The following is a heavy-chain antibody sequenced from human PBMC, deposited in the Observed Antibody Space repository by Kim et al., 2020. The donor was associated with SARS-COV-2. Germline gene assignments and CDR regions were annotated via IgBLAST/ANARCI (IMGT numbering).Heavy chain of an antibody. Sequence: TNYSPSFQGHVTISADKSISTAYLQWSSLKASDTAMYYCARHVPNWNLGYWGQGTLVTVSS. CDR2: T. V-gene: IGHV5-10-1*01. J-gene: IGHJ4*02. D-gene: IGHD1-1*01. CDR3: ARHVPNWNLGY.